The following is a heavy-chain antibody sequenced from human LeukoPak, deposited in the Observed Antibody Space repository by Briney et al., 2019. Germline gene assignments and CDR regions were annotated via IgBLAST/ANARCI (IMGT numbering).Heavy chain of an antibody. CDR2: ISAYNGNT. D-gene: IGHD3-10*01. CDR1: GYTFTSYG. CDR3: ASRRGPRFGDY. Sequence: ASVKVSCKACGYTFTSYGISWVRQAPGQGPEWIGWISAYNGNTNYAQKLQCRVTMATDTSTSTPYMELRSLRSDDTAVYYCASRRGPRFGDYWGQGTLVTVSS. J-gene: IGHJ4*02. V-gene: IGHV1-18*01.